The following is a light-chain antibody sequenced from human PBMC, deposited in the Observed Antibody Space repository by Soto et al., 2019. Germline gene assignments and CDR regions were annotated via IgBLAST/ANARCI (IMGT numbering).Light chain of an antibody. CDR1: QSVSSH. Sequence: IVMTQSPSTLSVSPGXRXTLSLRARQSVSSHLAWYQQTPGQAPRLLIYDASHRASGIPARFSGSGSGTDFTLTISSLEPEDAALYYCQQRSNWPPITFGQGSRLEVK. CDR3: QQRSNWPPIT. CDR2: DAS. J-gene: IGKJ5*01. V-gene: IGKV3-11*01.